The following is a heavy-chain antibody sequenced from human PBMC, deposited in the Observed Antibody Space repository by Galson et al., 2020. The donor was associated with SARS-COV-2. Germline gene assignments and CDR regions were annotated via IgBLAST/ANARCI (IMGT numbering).Heavy chain of an antibody. D-gene: IGHD3-16*01. CDR3: ARTPNHRMIAFVT. J-gene: IGHJ1*01. CDR1: GGSVANNF. V-gene: IGHV4-34*01. Sequence: SETLSLTCEVSGGSVANNFWTWIRQPPGQGLQWIGEIEYNGYTTYNPSLRGRVTMSLDRSKDQISLTMSSLTTADTGVYYCARTPNHRMIAFVTWGQGTLVNVSS. CDR2: IEYNGYT.